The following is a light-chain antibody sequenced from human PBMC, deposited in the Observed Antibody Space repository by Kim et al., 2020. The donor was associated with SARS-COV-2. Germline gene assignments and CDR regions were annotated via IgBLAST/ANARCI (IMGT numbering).Light chain of an antibody. V-gene: IGLV3-1*01. Sequence: SYELTQPPSVSVSPGQTASITCSGDKLGDKYACWYQQKPGQSPVLVIYQDSKRPSGLPERFSGSNSGNTATLTISGTQAMDEADYYCQAWDSSTGV. CDR3: QAWDSSTGV. CDR1: KLGDKY. J-gene: IGLJ3*02. CDR2: QDS.